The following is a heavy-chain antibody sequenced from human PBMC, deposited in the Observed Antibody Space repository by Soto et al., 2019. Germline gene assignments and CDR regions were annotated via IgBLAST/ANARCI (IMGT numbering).Heavy chain of an antibody. J-gene: IGHJ5*02. CDR1: GFTFSSYA. V-gene: IGHV3-23*01. D-gene: IGHD2-15*01. CDR3: AKDLGVVVVAEGENWFDP. CDR2: ISGSGGST. Sequence: GGSLRLSCAASGFTFSSYAMSWVRQAPGKGLEWVSAISGSGGSTYYADSVKGRFTISRDNSKNTLYLQMNSLRAEDTAVYYCAKDLGVVVVAEGENWFDPWGQGTLVTVSS.